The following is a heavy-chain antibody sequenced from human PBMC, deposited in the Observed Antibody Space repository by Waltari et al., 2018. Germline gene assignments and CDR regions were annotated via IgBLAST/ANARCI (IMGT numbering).Heavy chain of an antibody. CDR1: GFNFGNYW. CDR2: IKGDGSEI. V-gene: IGHV3-7*01. Sequence: EVQVVESGGALVRRGGSPSLSWVGSGFNFGNYWMNWGRQIPGKGLEWVAKIKGDGSEILYADSVKGRFTISRDNARNTLYVEMNNLRVEDTAVYFCATVRYWGQGTLVTVSS. J-gene: IGHJ4*02. CDR3: ATVRY.